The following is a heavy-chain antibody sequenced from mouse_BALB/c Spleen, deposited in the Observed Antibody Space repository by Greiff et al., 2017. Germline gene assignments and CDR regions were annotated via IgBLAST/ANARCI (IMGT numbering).Heavy chain of an antibody. V-gene: IGHV5-6-5*01. J-gene: IGHJ4*01. D-gene: IGHD2-4*01. Sequence: EVQLVESGGGLVKPGGSLKLSCAASGFTFSSYAMSWVRQTPEKRLEWVASISSGGSTYYPDSVKGRFTISRDNARNILYLQMSSLRSEDTAMYYCARGRTMINYYAMDYWGQGTSVTVSS. CDR3: ARGRTMINYYAMDY. CDR1: GFTFSSYA. CDR2: ISSGGST.